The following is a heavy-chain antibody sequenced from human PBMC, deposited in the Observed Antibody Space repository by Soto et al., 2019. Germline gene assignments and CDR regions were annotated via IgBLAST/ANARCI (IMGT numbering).Heavy chain of an antibody. CDR1: GYMFSTYD. J-gene: IGHJ5*02. CDR3: ARDNRYNWNDEGWFDP. V-gene: IGHV1-8*01. CDR2: LNPNSGNT. Sequence: QVQLVQSGAEVKKPGASVKVSCKASGYMFSTYDINWVRQAPGQGLEWMGWLNPNSGNTGYAQKFQGRVTMTRNTSINTAYMELSSLGSDETAVYYCARDNRYNWNDEGWFDPWGQGTLVTVSS. D-gene: IGHD1-20*01.